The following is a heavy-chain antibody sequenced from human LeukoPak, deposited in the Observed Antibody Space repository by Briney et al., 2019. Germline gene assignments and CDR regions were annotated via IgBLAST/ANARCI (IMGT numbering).Heavy chain of an antibody. CDR3: ARLGGSGYSIDY. J-gene: IGHJ4*02. Sequence: SETLSLTCTVFGGSISYYHWSWIRQPPGKGLEWIGYIYYTGSTNYNPSLKSRVTISVDTSKNQFSLKLSSVTAADTAVYYCARLGGSGYSIDYWGQGTLVTVSS. D-gene: IGHD3-22*01. CDR2: IYYTGST. CDR1: GGSISYYH. V-gene: IGHV4-59*01.